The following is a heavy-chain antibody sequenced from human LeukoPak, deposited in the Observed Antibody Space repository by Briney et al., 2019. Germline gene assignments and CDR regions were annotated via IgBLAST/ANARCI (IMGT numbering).Heavy chain of an antibody. D-gene: IGHD3-22*01. Sequence: SETLSLTCTVSGGSVSSGSYYWSWIRQPPGKGLEWIGYIYYSGSTNYNPSLKSRVTISVDTSKNQFYLKLSSVTAADTAVYYCARGVTYYYDSSGSSKYYYYYGMDVWGQGTTVTVSS. V-gene: IGHV4-61*01. CDR1: GGSVSSGSYY. J-gene: IGHJ6*02. CDR3: ARGVTYYYDSSGSSKYYYYYGMDV. CDR2: IYYSGST.